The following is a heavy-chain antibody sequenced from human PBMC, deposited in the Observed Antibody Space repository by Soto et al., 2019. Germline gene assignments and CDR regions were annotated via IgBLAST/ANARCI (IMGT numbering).Heavy chain of an antibody. Sequence: QITLKESGPTLVKPTQTLTLTCTFSGFSLSTSGVGVGWILQPPGKALEWFALIYWDDDKRYSPSLKSRLTITKDTSKNQVVLTMTTMDPVDTATYYCANTPMIVDLFDYWGQGTLVTVSS. CDR2: IYWDDDK. V-gene: IGHV2-5*02. CDR3: ANTPMIVDLFDY. CDR1: GFSLSTSGVG. J-gene: IGHJ4*02. D-gene: IGHD3-22*01.